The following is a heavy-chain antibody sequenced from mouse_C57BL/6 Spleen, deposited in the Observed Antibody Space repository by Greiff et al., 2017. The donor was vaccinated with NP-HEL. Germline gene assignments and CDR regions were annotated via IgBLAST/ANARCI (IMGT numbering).Heavy chain of an antibody. CDR3: ARRDYYGSTEYYFDY. J-gene: IGHJ2*01. V-gene: IGHV1-18*01. CDR1: GYTFTDYN. D-gene: IGHD1-1*01. CDR2: INPNNGGT. Sequence: EVQLQQSGPELVKPGASVKIPCKASGYTFTDYNMDWVKQSHGKSLEWIGDINPNNGGTIYNQKFKGKATLTVDKSSRPAYMELRSLTSEDTVVYYCARRDYYGSTEYYFDYWGQGTTLTVSS.